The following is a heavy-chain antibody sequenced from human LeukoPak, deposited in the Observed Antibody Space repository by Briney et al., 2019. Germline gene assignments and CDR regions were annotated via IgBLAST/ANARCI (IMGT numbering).Heavy chain of an antibody. J-gene: IGHJ4*02. CDR2: ISYDGSNK. CDR3: AKDLGEEFYFDY. CDR1: GFTFSSYG. D-gene: IGHD3-10*01. Sequence: GGSLRLSCAASGFTFSSYGMHWVRQAPGKGLEWVAVISYDGSNKYYADSVKGRFTISRDNSENTLYLQMNSLRAEDTAVYYCAKDLGEEFYFDYWGQGTLVTVSS. V-gene: IGHV3-30*18.